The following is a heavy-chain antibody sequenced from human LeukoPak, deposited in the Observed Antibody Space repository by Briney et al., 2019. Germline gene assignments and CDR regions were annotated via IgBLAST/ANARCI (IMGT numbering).Heavy chain of an antibody. D-gene: IGHD2-15*01. V-gene: IGHV1-2*02. CDR2: INPNSGGT. J-gene: IGHJ6*03. CDR1: GYTFTGYY. Sequence: ASVKVSCKASGYTFTGYYMHWVRQAPGQGLEWMGWINPNSGGTNYAQKVQGRVTMTRDTSISTAYMELSSLRSEDTAVYYCARGHHQAANLLLYYYYYMDVWGKGTTVTVSS. CDR3: ARGHHQAANLLLYYYYYMDV.